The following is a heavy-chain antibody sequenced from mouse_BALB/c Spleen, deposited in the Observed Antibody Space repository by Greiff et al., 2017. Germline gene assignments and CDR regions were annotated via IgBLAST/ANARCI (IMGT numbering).Heavy chain of an antibody. V-gene: IGHV1-20*02. Sequence: VQLQQSGPELVKPGASVKISCKASGYSFTGYFMNWVMQSHGKSLEWIGRINPYNGDTFYNQKFKGKATLTVDKSSSTAHMELRSLASEDSAVYYCARFPITTVVAFDYWGQGTTLTVSS. CDR1: GYSFTGYF. J-gene: IGHJ2*01. CDR3: ARFPITTVVAFDY. CDR2: INPYNGDT. D-gene: IGHD1-1*01.